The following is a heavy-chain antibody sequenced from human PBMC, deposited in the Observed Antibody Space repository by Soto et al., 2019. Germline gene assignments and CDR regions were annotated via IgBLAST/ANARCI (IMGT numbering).Heavy chain of an antibody. D-gene: IGHD4-4*01. CDR3: AKVLTYSNYLYYYYYMDV. CDR1: GFTFSSYA. V-gene: IGHV3-23*01. CDR2: ISGSGGST. Sequence: EVQLLESGGGLVQPGGSLRLSCAASGFTFSSYAMSWVRQAPGKGLEWVSAISGSGGSTYYADSVKGRFTISRDNSKNTLYLQMNSLRAEDTAVYYCAKVLTYSNYLYYYYYMDVWGKGTTVTVSS. J-gene: IGHJ6*03.